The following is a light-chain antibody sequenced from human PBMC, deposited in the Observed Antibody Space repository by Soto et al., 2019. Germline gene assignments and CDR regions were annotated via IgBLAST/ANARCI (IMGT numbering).Light chain of an antibody. J-gene: IGKJ1*01. CDR2: GAS. Sequence: EMEMTQSPSNLWVFAGKGPSLSCRASQSVHTFLAWYQQKPGQAPRLLIYGASTRATGIQDRFSGSGSGTDFTLTISRLEPEDFAVYYFQQYGRSTPWTFGQVSKV. CDR3: QQYGRSTPWT. V-gene: IGKV3-20*01. CDR1: QSVHTF.